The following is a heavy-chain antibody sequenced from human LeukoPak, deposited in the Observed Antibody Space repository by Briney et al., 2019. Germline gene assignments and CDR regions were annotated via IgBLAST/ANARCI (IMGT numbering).Heavy chain of an antibody. CDR1: GFTFSSYS. Sequence: GGSLRLSCAASGFTFSSYSLNWVRQAPGKGLEWVSYISSTSSTIYYADSVKGRFTISRDNAKNSLYLQMNSLRAEDTAVYYCAREWPVGFGDNYYYGMDVWGQGTTVTVSS. J-gene: IGHJ6*02. CDR3: AREWPVGFGDNYYYGMDV. CDR2: ISSTSSTI. D-gene: IGHD3-10*01. V-gene: IGHV3-48*01.